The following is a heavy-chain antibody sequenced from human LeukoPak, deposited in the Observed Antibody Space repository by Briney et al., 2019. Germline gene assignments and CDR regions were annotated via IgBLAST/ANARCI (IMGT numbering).Heavy chain of an antibody. CDR2: IIPIFGTA. J-gene: IGHJ4*02. CDR1: GGTFSSYA. CDR3: ARGPYSGYFDY. V-gene: IGHV1-69*01. D-gene: IGHD5-12*01. Sequence: GASVKVSCKAAGGTFSSYAISWVRQAPGQGLEWMGGIIPIFGTANYAQKFQGRVTITADESTSTAYMELSSLRSEDTAVYYCARGPYSGYFDYWGQGTLVTVSS.